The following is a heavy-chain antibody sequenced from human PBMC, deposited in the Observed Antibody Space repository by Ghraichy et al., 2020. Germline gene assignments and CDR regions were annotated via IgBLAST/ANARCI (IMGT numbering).Heavy chain of an antibody. J-gene: IGHJ3*02. D-gene: IGHD3-10*02. CDR2: IYYSGST. CDR3: ARVYYDVLYAFDI. CDR1: GGSISSFY. Sequence: SETLSLTCTVSGGSISSFYWSWIRQPPGKGLEWITYIYYSGSTNYNPSLKSRVTTSVDTSKNQFSLRLSSVTAADTAVYYCARVYYDVLYAFDIWGQGTMVTVS. V-gene: IGHV4-59*08.